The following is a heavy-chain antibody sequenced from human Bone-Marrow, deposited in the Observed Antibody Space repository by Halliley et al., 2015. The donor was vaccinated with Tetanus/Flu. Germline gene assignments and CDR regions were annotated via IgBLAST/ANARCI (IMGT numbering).Heavy chain of an antibody. CDR3: ARVRGSGSYNAMRVDT. CDR2: VLHTGTT. CDR1: GDPISSDSY. V-gene: IGHV4-38-2*01. J-gene: IGHJ5*02. Sequence: TLSLTCAVSGDPISSDSYWGWIRQPPGKGLEWIGSVLHTGTTYYNPSLNSRSTISLDTSRNQFSLKLRSATAADTAVYFCARVRGSGSYNAMRVDTWGQGHLVTVSS. D-gene: IGHD3-10*01.